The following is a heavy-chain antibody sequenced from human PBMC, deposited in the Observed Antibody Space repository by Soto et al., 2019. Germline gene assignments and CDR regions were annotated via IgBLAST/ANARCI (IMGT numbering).Heavy chain of an antibody. CDR2: INSDGSST. CDR1: GFTFSSYL. J-gene: IGHJ5*02. D-gene: IGHD3-10*01. CDR3: ARDKEEAYYGSGSYPLPFDP. V-gene: IGHV3-74*01. Sequence: GGSLRLSCAASGFTFSSYLMHWVRQAPGKGLVWVSRINSDGSSTSYADSVKGRFTISRDNAKNTLYLQMNSLRAEDTAAYYCARDKEEAYYGSGSYPLPFDPWGQGTLVTVSS.